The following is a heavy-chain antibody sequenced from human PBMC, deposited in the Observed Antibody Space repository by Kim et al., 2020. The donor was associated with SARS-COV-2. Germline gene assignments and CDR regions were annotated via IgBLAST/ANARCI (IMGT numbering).Heavy chain of an antibody. CDR2: ISWNSGYI. Sequence: GGSLRLSCAASGFTFDDYAMHWVRQAPGKGLEWVSGISWNSGYIGYADSVKGRFTITRDNAKNSLYLQMNSLRAEDTALYYCANTKYTSSWRGGGMDIWGQGTTVTVSS. V-gene: IGHV3-9*01. CDR3: ANTKYTSSWRGGGMDI. J-gene: IGHJ6*02. D-gene: IGHD6-13*01. CDR1: GFTFDDYA.